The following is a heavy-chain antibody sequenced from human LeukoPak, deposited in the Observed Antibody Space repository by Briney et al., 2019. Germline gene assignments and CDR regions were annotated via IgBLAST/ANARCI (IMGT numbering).Heavy chain of an antibody. Sequence: ASVKVSCKASGYTFTSYGISWVRQAPGQGLEWMGWISAYNGNTNYAQKLQGRVTMTTDTSTSTAYMELRSLRSDDTAVYYCARDSQTYCSSQGGDYWGQGTLVTVSS. CDR3: ARDSQTYCSSQGGDY. V-gene: IGHV1-18*01. CDR2: ISAYNGNT. D-gene: IGHD6-13*01. CDR1: GYTFTSYG. J-gene: IGHJ4*02.